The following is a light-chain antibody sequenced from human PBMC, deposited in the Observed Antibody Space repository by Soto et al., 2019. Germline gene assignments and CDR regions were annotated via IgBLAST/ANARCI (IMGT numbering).Light chain of an antibody. CDR3: QQRSNWLLT. CDR1: QSVSSNY. J-gene: IGKJ4*01. CDR2: DAS. V-gene: IGKV3D-20*02. Sequence: EMVLTQSPGTLSLSPGERATLSCRTSQSVSSNYLAWYQQKPGQAPRLLIYDASNRATGIPARFSGSGSGTDFTLTISSLEPEDFAVYYCQQRSNWLLTFGGGTKVDIK.